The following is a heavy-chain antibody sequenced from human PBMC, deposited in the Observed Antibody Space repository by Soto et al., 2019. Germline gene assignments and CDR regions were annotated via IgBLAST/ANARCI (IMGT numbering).Heavy chain of an antibody. V-gene: IGHV1-3*05. CDR3: ARGGDGMDV. D-gene: IGHD3-16*01. CDR1: GYTFTNYA. CDR2: INVGNGNT. Sequence: QVQLVQSGAEEKKPGASVKVSCKASGYTFTNYAMHWVRQAPGQRLEWMGWINVGNGNTKYSQKFQGRVTITRYTSASTADMELSSPRSEDTAVYYCARGGDGMDVWGQGATFTVYS. J-gene: IGHJ6*02.